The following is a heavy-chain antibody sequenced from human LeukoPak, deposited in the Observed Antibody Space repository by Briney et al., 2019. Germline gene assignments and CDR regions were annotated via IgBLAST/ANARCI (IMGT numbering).Heavy chain of an antibody. D-gene: IGHD5-24*01. CDR1: GGSISSGSYY. J-gene: IGHJ6*03. CDR2: IYASGST. V-gene: IGHV4-61*09. Sequence: SQTLSLTCTVSGGSISSGSYYWSWIRQPAGKGLEWIGHIYASGSTNYNPSLKSRVTISVDTSKNQFSLKLSSVTAADTAVYYCAREMAAASSTWDYYYYMDVWGKGTTVTVSS. CDR3: AREMAAASSTWDYYYYMDV.